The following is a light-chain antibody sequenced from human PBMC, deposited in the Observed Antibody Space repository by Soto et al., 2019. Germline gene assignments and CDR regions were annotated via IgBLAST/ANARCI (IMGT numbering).Light chain of an antibody. Sequence: QSALAQPPSASGSPGQSVTFSCTGTSSDIGNYDYVSWYQQHPGKAPKLIIYEVNKRPSGVPDRFSGSKSGSTASLTVSGLQAEDEADYYCTSYAGSNNVVFGGGTKRTVL. V-gene: IGLV2-8*01. CDR2: EVN. CDR3: TSYAGSNNVV. CDR1: SSDIGNYDY. J-gene: IGLJ2*01.